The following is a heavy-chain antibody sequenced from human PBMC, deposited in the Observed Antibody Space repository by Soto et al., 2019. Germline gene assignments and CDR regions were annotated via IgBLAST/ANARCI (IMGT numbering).Heavy chain of an antibody. CDR2: INHSGST. Sequence: SETLSLTCTVSGGSISSNFYYWGWVRQPPGTGLEWIGEINHSGSTNYNPSLKSRVTISVDTSKNQFSLKLTSVTAADTAVYYCARDKITGLFDYWGQGTLVTVSS. CDR3: ARDKITGLFDY. CDR1: GGSISSNFYY. D-gene: IGHD2-8*02. V-gene: IGHV4-39*07. J-gene: IGHJ4*02.